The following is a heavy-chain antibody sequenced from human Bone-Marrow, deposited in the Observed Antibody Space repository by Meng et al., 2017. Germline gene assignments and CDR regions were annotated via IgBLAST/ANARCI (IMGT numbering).Heavy chain of an antibody. CDR1: GFTVSSNY. J-gene: IGHJ4*02. Sequence: GESLKISCAASGFTVSSNYMSWVRQAPGKGLEWVSVIYSGGSTYYADSVEGRFTIYRDNSKNTLYLQMNSLRTEDTAVYYCALGTGGDYAPIDYWGQGTLVTVSS. CDR3: ALGTGGDYAPIDY. V-gene: IGHV3-66*02. D-gene: IGHD4-17*01. CDR2: IYSGGST.